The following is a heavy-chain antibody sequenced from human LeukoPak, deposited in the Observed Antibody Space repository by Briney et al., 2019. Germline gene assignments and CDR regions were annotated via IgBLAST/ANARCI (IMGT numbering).Heavy chain of an antibody. CDR3: ASGSGSYRTPYYYMDV. CDR2: IYSGGST. CDR1: GFTVSSNY. D-gene: IGHD3-10*01. J-gene: IGHJ6*03. V-gene: IGHV3-53*01. Sequence: GGSLRLSCAASGFTVSSNYMSWVRQAPGKGLEWVSVIYSGGSTYYSDSVKGRFTISRDNSKNTLYLQMNSLSAEDTAVYYCASGSGSYRTPYYYMDVWGTGTTVTVS.